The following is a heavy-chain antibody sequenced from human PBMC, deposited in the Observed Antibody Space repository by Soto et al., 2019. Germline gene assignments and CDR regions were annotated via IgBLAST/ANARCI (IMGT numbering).Heavy chain of an antibody. Sequence: QVQLVQSGPEVKKPGASVKLSCKASGYIFTSYGIGWVRQAPGQGLEWMGWISAFKGYTKYPLRLQGRVTMTTDTPTSTAYMELRSLRSDYTAVYYCARVDDYYDSSGHYFTFFNYWGQGSLVTVSS. V-gene: IGHV1-18*01. CDR1: GYIFTSYG. D-gene: IGHD3-22*01. CDR2: ISAFKGYT. CDR3: ARVDDYYDSSGHYFTFFNY. J-gene: IGHJ4*02.